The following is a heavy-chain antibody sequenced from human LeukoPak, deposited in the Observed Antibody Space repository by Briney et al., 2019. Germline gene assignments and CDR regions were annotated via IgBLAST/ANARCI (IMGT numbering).Heavy chain of an antibody. CDR1: GGSFSGYY. CDR3: ARGIRLWFGEEVVWFDP. V-gene: IGHV4-59*01. CDR2: IYYSGST. Sequence: SETLSLTCAVYGGSFSGYYWSWIRQPPGKGLEWIGYIYYSGSTNYNPSLKSRVTISVDTSKNQFSLKLSSVTAADTAVYYCARGIRLWFGEEVVWFDPWGQGTLVTVSS. D-gene: IGHD3-10*01. J-gene: IGHJ5*02.